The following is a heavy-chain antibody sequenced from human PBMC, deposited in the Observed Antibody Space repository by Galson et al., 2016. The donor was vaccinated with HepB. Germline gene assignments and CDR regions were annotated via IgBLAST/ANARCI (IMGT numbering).Heavy chain of an antibody. V-gene: IGHV1-46*03. CDR3: ARIGRDITMVQGVTTYYYYAMDV. Sequence: SVKVSCKASGYTFISYHMHWVRQAPGQGLEWMGIINPSGGTTTYAQKFQGRVTMTRDTSTSTVYMELSSLRSEDTAVYYCARIGRDITMVQGVTTYYYYAMDVWGKGTTVTVSS. CDR2: INPSGGTT. J-gene: IGHJ6*04. CDR1: GYTFISYH. D-gene: IGHD3-10*01.